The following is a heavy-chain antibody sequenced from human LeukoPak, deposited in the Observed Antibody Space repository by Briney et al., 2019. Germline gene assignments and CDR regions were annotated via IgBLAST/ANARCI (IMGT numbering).Heavy chain of an antibody. V-gene: IGHV3-23*01. Sequence: GGSLRLSCAASGFTFSSYAMSWVRQAPGKGLESVSAISGSGGGAYYADSVKGRFTISRDNPKNTLYLQMNSLRAEDTAVYYCAKEPYSGSIFDSWGQGTLVTVSS. J-gene: IGHJ4*02. CDR1: GFTFSSYA. CDR3: AKEPYSGSIFDS. D-gene: IGHD1-26*01. CDR2: ISGSGGGA.